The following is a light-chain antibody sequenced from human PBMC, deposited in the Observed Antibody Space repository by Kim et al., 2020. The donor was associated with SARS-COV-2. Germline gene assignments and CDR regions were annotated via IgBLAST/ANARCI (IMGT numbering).Light chain of an antibody. CDR1: QSVSSN. CDR3: QQYNNWPVT. V-gene: IGKV3-15*01. J-gene: IGKJ5*01. Sequence: EIVMTQSPATVSVSPGERATLSCRASQSVSSNLAWYQQKSGQAPRLLIYGASTRATGIPARFSGSGSGTEFTLTISSLQSEDFAVYYCQQYNNWPVTFGQGTRLEIK. CDR2: GAS.